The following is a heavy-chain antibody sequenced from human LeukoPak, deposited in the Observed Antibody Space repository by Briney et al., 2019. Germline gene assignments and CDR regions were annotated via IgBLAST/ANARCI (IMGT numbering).Heavy chain of an antibody. CDR1: GFTFSTYE. J-gene: IGHJ6*03. CDR3: ARRKYCSGGSCPTNYYYYYMDV. Sequence: PGGSLRLSCAASGFTFSTYEMNWVRQAPGKGLEWVSYISSSGSTVYYADSVKGRFTISRDNAKNSPYLQMNSLRAEDTAVYYCARRKYCSGGSCPTNYYYYYMDVWGKGTTVTVSS. CDR2: ISSSGSTV. D-gene: IGHD2-15*01. V-gene: IGHV3-48*03.